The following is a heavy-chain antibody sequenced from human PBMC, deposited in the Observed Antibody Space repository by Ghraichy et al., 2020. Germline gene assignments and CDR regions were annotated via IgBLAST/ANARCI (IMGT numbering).Heavy chain of an antibody. CDR1: GFTFSSYA. V-gene: IGHV3-64D*06. J-gene: IGHJ4*02. D-gene: IGHD3-9*01. CDR3: VKEGVLRYFDRLLPSYQPDFDY. CDR2: ISSNGGST. Sequence: GGSLRLSCSASGFTFSSYAMHWVRQAPGKGLEYVSAISSNGGSTYYADSVKGRFTISRDNSKNTLYLQMSSLRAEDTAVYYCVKEGVLRYFDRLLPSYQPDFDYWGQGTLVTVSS.